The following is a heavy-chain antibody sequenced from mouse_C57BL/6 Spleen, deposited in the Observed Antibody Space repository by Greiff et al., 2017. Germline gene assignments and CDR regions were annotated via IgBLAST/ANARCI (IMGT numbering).Heavy chain of an antibody. J-gene: IGHJ4*01. CDR3: ARGDYYGSSTYAMDY. D-gene: IGHD1-1*01. Sequence: QVQLQQSGPELVKPGASVKISCKASGYTFTDYYINWVKQRPGQGLEWIGWIFPGSGSTYYNEKFKGKATLTVDKSSSTAYMLLSSLTSEDSAVYFCARGDYYGSSTYAMDYWGQGTSVTVSS. V-gene: IGHV1-75*01. CDR2: IFPGSGST. CDR1: GYTFTDYY.